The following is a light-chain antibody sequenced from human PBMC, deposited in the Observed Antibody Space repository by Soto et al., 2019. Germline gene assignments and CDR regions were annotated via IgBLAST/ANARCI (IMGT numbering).Light chain of an antibody. CDR3: SSYTVSDNRV. V-gene: IGLV2-14*01. J-gene: IGLJ1*01. Sequence: QSALTQPASVSGSPGQSITISCTGTSSDVGGYNYVSWYQQHPGKAPKVMIYEVSYRPSGVSNRFAGSKSGNTASLTISGLQAEDEADYYCSSYTVSDNRVFGTGTKVTVL. CDR2: EVS. CDR1: SSDVGGYNY.